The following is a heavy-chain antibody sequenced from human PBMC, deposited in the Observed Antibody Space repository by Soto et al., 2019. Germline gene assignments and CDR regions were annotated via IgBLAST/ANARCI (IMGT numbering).Heavy chain of an antibody. V-gene: IGHV3-23*01. J-gene: IGHJ5*02. CDR1: GFNFAKFA. CDR2: ISGGGSTT. D-gene: IGHD2-8*01. CDR3: AREVEVVPMGHAASDA. Sequence: GSLRLSCAASGFNFAKFAMNWVRQAPGQGLEGFSAISGGGSTTYCADCVKGRFTISRDNCRNTVHLQIDSLRDQERAIYYSAREVEVVPMGHAASDACGQGIAVTVSS.